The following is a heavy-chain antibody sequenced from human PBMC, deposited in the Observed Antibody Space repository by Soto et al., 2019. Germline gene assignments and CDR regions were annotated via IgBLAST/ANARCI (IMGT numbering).Heavy chain of an antibody. D-gene: IGHD6-13*01. V-gene: IGHV1-3*01. Sequence: ASVKVSCKASGYTFTNYAMHWVRQAPGQRLEWVGWINAGNGNTKYSQKFQGRVTITRDTSASTAYMELSSLRSEDTAVYYCARGYSSSWYGMDVWGQGTTVTVSS. J-gene: IGHJ6*02. CDR3: ARGYSSSWYGMDV. CDR2: INAGNGNT. CDR1: GYTFTNYA.